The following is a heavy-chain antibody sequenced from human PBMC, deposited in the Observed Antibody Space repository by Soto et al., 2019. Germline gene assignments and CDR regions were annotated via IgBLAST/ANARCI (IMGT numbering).Heavy chain of an antibody. CDR1: GFTFSSYS. V-gene: IGHV3-48*02. CDR2: VSSSSNTK. J-gene: IGHJ6*02. CDR3: ARHPSPELECFNYFSGVDV. Sequence: EVQLVESGGDLVQPGGCLRLSCAASGFTFSSYSMNWVRQAPGKGLEWISYVSSSSNTKYYSDSVKGRFTISRDNAKNSLFLQMNSLRYEDAAVYYCARHPSPELECFNYFSGVDVCGLGTTVPVSS. D-gene: IGHD1-7*01.